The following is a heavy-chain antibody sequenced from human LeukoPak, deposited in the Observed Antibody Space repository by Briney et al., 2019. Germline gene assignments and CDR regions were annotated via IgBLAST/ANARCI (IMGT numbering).Heavy chain of an antibody. Sequence: SETLSLTCTVSGGSVSSGSYYWSWIRQPPGKGLEWIGYIYYSGSTNYNPSLKSRVTISVDTSKNQFSLKLSSVTAADTAVYYCARDWFDGDYDRFDYWGQGTLVTVSS. V-gene: IGHV4-61*01. J-gene: IGHJ4*02. D-gene: IGHD4-17*01. CDR1: GGSVSSGSYY. CDR2: IYYSGST. CDR3: ARDWFDGDYDRFDY.